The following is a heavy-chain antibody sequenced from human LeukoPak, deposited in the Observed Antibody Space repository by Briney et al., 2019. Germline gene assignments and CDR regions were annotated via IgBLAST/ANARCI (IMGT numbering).Heavy chain of an antibody. J-gene: IGHJ4*02. V-gene: IGHV3-30*18. Sequence: GRSLRLSCAASGFTFSSYGMHWVRQAPGKGLEWVAVISYDGSNKYYADSVKGRFTISRDNSKNTLYLQMNSLRAEDTAVYYCAKDQSIGYYDSSGYYYWGQGTLVTVSS. CDR1: GFTFSSYG. CDR2: ISYDGSNK. D-gene: IGHD3-22*01. CDR3: AKDQSIGYYDSSGYYY.